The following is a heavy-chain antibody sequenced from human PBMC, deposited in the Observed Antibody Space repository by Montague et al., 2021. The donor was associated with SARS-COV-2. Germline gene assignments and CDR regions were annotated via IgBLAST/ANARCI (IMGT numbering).Heavy chain of an antibody. J-gene: IGHJ6*02. V-gene: IGHV3-21*03. Sequence: SLRLSCAASGFTFSSYSRNWVRQAPGKGLEWVSSISSIISYIYYADSVKGRFTISRDNAKNSMYLQLNSMTAEDTAVYYCARDPLDYGIWSSGSDYNAYYYYYGMDVWGQGTTVTVSS. CDR1: GFTFSSYS. CDR3: ARDPLDYGIWSSGSDYNAYYYYYGMDV. D-gene: IGHD3-10*01. CDR2: ISSIISYI.